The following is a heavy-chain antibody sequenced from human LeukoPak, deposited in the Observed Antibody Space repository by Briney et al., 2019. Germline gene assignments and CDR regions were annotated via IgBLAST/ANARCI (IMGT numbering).Heavy chain of an antibody. Sequence: PSETLSLTCTVSGGFISSYFWNWIRQPPGKGLEWIGYIYYSGSTNYNPSLKSRVTISVDTSKNQFSLNLNSVTAAYTAVYYCARGEDIVSTISGDAFDIWGQGTMVTVAS. D-gene: IGHD5/OR15-5a*01. CDR2: IYYSGST. V-gene: IGHV4-59*01. J-gene: IGHJ3*02. CDR1: GGFISSYF. CDR3: ARGEDIVSTISGDAFDI.